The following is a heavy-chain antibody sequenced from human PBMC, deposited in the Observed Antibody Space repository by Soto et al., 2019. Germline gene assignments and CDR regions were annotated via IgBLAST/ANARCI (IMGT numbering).Heavy chain of an antibody. CDR3: ARGGGRGGSYSFGYYYYGMDV. D-gene: IGHD1-26*01. CDR1: GGSISSGGYS. V-gene: IGHV4-30-2*01. CDR2: IYHSGST. Sequence: QLQLQESGSGLAKPSQTLSLTCAVSGGSISSGGYSWSWIRQPPGKGLEWIGYIYHSGSTYYNPSLKSRAPISLDRPKNQFSRKLGSGPAADTAVYYWARGGGRGGSYSFGYYYYGMDVWGQGTTVTVSS. J-gene: IGHJ6*02.